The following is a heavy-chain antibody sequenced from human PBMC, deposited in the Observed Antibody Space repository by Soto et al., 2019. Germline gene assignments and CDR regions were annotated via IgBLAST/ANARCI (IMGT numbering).Heavy chain of an antibody. Sequence: GGSLRLSCAAFGFTFSSYGMNWVRQAPGKGLEWVSSISGTSSSYIYYADSVKGRFTISRDNAKNSLFLQLNSLRAEDTALYFCVRYGDYRSGSYWYFFEYWGQGALVTVSS. D-gene: IGHD3-10*01. CDR2: ISGTSSSYI. V-gene: IGHV3-21*04. CDR3: VRYGDYRSGSYWYFFEY. J-gene: IGHJ4*02. CDR1: GFTFSSYG.